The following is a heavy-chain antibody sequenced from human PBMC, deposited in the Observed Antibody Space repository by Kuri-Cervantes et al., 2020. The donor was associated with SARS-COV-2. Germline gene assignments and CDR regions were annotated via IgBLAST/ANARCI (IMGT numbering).Heavy chain of an antibody. CDR2: INSDGSST. CDR3: ARDGPAAMGFDY. CDR1: GFTFSSYG. Sequence: GGSLRLSCAASGFTFSSYGMHWVRQAPGKGLVWVSRINSDGSSTSYADSVKGRFTISRDNAKNTLYLQMNSLRAEDTAVYYCARDGPAAMGFDYWGQGTLVTVSS. D-gene: IGHD2-2*01. J-gene: IGHJ4*02. V-gene: IGHV3-74*01.